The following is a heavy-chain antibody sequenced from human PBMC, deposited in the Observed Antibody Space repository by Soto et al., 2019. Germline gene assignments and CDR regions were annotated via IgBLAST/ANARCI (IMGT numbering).Heavy chain of an antibody. CDR1: GDSVSSNSAA. D-gene: IGHD3-3*01. V-gene: IGHV6-1*01. CDR2: TYYRSKWYN. J-gene: IGHJ6*02. Sequence: SQTLSLTCVISGDSVSSNSAAWNWIRQSPSRGLEWLGRTYYRSKWYNDYAVSVKSRITINPDTSKNQFSLQLNSVTPEDTAVYYCAKGSGVITIFGVAPDYYYYGMDVWGQGTTVTVSS. CDR3: AKGSGVITIFGVAPDYYYYGMDV.